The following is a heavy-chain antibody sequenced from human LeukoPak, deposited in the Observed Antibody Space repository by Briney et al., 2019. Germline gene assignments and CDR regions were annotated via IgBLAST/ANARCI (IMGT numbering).Heavy chain of an antibody. Sequence: PSETLSLTCTVSGGSINSYYWSWIRQPPGRGLEWIGFIYYSGSTKYNPSLQSRVTISVDTAKNQFSLNLSSVTAADTAVYYCARGTWNCSGGSCYSSFDYWGQGTLVTVSS. CDR1: GGSINSYY. V-gene: IGHV4-59*12. J-gene: IGHJ4*02. CDR2: IYYSGST. D-gene: IGHD2-15*01. CDR3: ARGTWNCSGGSCYSSFDY.